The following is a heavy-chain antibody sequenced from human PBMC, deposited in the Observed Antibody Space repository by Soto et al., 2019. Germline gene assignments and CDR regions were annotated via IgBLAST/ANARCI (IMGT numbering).Heavy chain of an antibody. V-gene: IGHV4-4*02. CDR2: IYHSGST. J-gene: IGHJ4*02. CDR3: AGVSGQQLPDYYFDY. Sequence: SETLSLTCAVSSGSISSSNWWSWVRQPPGKGLEWIGEIYHSGSTNYNPSLKSRVTISVDKSKNQFSLKLSSVTAADTAVYYCAGVSGQQLPDYYFDYWGQGTLVTVSS. D-gene: IGHD6-13*01. CDR1: SGSISSSNW.